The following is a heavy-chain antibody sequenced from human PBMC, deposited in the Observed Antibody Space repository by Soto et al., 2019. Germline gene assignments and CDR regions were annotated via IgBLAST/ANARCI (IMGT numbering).Heavy chain of an antibody. CDR3: ATKDMVRGIFIS. CDR2: IHHGGSS. J-gene: IGHJ5*02. Sequence: SETLSLTCAVSGGSISSSYWWSWVRQPPGKGLEWIGEIHHGGSSNYNPSLKSRVTISVDKSKNQFSLNLNSVTAADTAVYYCATKDMVRGIFISWGQGALVTVSS. V-gene: IGHV4-4*02. D-gene: IGHD3-10*01. CDR1: GGSISSSYW.